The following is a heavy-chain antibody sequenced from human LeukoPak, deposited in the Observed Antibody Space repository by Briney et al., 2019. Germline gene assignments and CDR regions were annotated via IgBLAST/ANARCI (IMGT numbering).Heavy chain of an antibody. CDR1: GFTVSNNY. Sequence: KTGGSLRLSCAASGFTVSNNYMNWVRQAPGKGLEWLSSISGSGQYIYYADSLKGRLTISRDNAKDSLYLQLNSLRVEDTSVYYCARGGYNSAFLDSWGQGTLVSVS. CDR2: ISGSGQYI. V-gene: IGHV3-21*01. J-gene: IGHJ4*02. D-gene: IGHD6-19*01. CDR3: ARGGYNSAFLDS.